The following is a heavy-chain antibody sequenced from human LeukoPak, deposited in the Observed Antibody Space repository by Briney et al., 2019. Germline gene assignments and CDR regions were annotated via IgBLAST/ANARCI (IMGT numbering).Heavy chain of an antibody. CDR3: ARSIVVVPAAPFDY. Sequence: SETLSLTCAVYGGSFSAYYWTWIRQPPGKGLEWIGEINHSGSTNYNPSLKSRVTISIDTSKNQFSLKLSSVTAADAAVYYCARSIVVVPAAPFDYWGQGTLVTVSS. V-gene: IGHV4-34*01. D-gene: IGHD2-2*01. CDR1: GGSFSAYY. CDR2: INHSGST. J-gene: IGHJ4*02.